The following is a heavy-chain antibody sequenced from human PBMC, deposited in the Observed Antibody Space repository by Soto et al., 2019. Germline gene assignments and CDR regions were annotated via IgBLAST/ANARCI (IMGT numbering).Heavy chain of an antibody. V-gene: IGHV2-5*02. Sequence: QTLTLPCAFSGFSLTTYDMGVAWIRQPPGKALEWLALIYWDDDKRYSPSLKDRLAISKDTSRNQVVLTITNMDPGDTATYFCAHAGDYDLLTFDHWGPGTLVTVSS. CDR1: GFSLTTYDMG. CDR3: AHAGDYDLLTFDH. D-gene: IGHD4-17*01. CDR2: IYWDDDK. J-gene: IGHJ4*02.